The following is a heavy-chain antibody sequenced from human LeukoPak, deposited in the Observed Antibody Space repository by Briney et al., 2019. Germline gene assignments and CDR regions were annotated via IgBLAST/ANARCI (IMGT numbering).Heavy chain of an antibody. V-gene: IGHV1-2*02. CDR3: ARDKGGHTSVTTFDY. Sequence: GASVKVSCKASGYTFTGYYMHWVRQAPGQGLEWMGWINPNSGGTNYAQKFQGRVTMTRDTSISTAYMELSRLRSDDTAVYYCARDKGGHTSVTTFDYWSQGTLVTVSS. CDR1: GYTFTGYY. CDR2: INPNSGGT. J-gene: IGHJ4*02. D-gene: IGHD4-17*01.